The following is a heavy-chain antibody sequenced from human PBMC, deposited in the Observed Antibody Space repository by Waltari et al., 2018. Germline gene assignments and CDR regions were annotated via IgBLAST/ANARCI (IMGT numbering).Heavy chain of an antibody. CDR3: AKDLLGNDAFDI. CDR1: GFTFRSYG. J-gene: IGHJ3*02. V-gene: IGHV3-30*02. CDR2: IRYDGSNK. Sequence: QVQLVESGGGVVQPGGSLRLSCAASGFTFRSYGMHWVRQAPGKGLEWVAFIRYDGSNKYYADSVKGRFTISRDNSKNTLYLQMNSLRAEDTAVYYCAKDLLGNDAFDIWGQGTMVTVSS.